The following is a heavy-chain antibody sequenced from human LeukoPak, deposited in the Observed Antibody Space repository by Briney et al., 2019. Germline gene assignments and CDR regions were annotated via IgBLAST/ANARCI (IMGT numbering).Heavy chain of an antibody. V-gene: IGHV1-69*04. Sequence: ASVKVSCKASGGTFSSYAISWVRQAPGQGLEWMGRIIPILGIANCAQKFQGRVTITADKSTSTAYMELSSLRFEDTAVYYCARDPRGTNYNYGMDVWGQGTTVTVSS. CDR1: GGTFSSYA. CDR3: ARDPRGTNYNYGMDV. J-gene: IGHJ6*02. D-gene: IGHD2-8*01. CDR2: IIPILGIA.